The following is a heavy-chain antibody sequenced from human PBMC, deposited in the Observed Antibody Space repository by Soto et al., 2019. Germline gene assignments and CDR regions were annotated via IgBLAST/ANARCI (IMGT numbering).Heavy chain of an antibody. CDR1: GFTFGDYA. Sequence: SGGSLRLSCTASGFTFGDYAMSWVRQAPGKGLEWVGFIRSKAYGGTTEYAASVKGRFTISRDDSKSIAYLQMNSLKTEDTAVYYCTRDKGSYDFWSGYYYYYGMDVWGQGTTVTVSS. V-gene: IGHV3-49*04. CDR2: IRSKAYGGTT. J-gene: IGHJ6*02. D-gene: IGHD3-3*01. CDR3: TRDKGSYDFWSGYYYYYGMDV.